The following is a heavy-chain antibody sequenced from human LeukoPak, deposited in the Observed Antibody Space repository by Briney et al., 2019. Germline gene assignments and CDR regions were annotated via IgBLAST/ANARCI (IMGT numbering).Heavy chain of an antibody. J-gene: IGHJ4*02. CDR1: GFTFSSHW. CDR3: ARVETDILTGYYESDY. V-gene: IGHV3-7*01. D-gene: IGHD3-9*01. Sequence: PGGSLRLSCAASGFTFSSHWMTWVRQAPGKGLEWVTNIKQDGSEKNYVDSVKGRYTISRDNAKNSLYLQMNSLRAEDTAVYYCARVETDILTGYYESDYWGQGTLVTVSS. CDR2: IKQDGSEK.